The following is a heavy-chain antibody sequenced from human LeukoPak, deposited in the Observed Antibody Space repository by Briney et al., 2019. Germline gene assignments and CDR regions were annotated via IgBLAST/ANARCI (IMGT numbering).Heavy chain of an antibody. Sequence: SEALSQTCAVSGCPISSRNWWRWVRKPPGKELKGIGEIYHSGSTNYNPSLKSRVSISVGKSKSQYSLELCSVTAADTAVYYCARGYSSDFDCWGQGTLVTVSS. J-gene: IGHJ4*02. V-gene: IGHV4-4*02. CDR1: GCPISSRNW. CDR2: IYHSGST. D-gene: IGHD6-19*01. CDR3: ARGYSSDFDC.